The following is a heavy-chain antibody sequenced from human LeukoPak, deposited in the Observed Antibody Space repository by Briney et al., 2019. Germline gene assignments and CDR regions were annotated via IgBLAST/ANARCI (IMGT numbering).Heavy chain of an antibody. CDR1: GFTFSSYA. CDR3: ARGGRITMVRGARPRIDY. D-gene: IGHD3-10*01. V-gene: IGHV4-34*01. CDR2: INHSGST. J-gene: IGHJ4*02. Sequence: GSLRLSCAASGFTFSSYAMSWVRQPPGKGLEWIGEINHSGSTNYNPSLKSRVTISVDTSKNQFSLKLSSVTAADTAVYYCARGGRITMVRGARPRIDYWGQGTLVTVSS.